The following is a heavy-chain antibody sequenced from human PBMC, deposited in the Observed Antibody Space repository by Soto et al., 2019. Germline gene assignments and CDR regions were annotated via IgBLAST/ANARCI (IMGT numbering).Heavy chain of an antibody. CDR3: ARSSRDGSGQYDY. CDR1: GFTFSSYS. Sequence: GGSLRLSCAASGFTFSSYSMNWVRQAPGKGLEWVSSISSSSSYIYYADSVKGRFTISRDNAKNSLYLQMNSLRAEDTAVYYCARSSRDGSGQYDYWGQGTLVTVSS. CDR2: ISSSSSYI. J-gene: IGHJ4*02. V-gene: IGHV3-21*01. D-gene: IGHD3-10*01.